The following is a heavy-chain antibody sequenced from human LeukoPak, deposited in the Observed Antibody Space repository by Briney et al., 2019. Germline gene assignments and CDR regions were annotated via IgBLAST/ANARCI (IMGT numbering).Heavy chain of an antibody. Sequence: PGGSLRLSCAASGFTFSTSAMNWVRQAPGKGLEWVSSIDLDSSHIYYAASVRGRFTISRDNARNSVYLQMNSLRVEDTAVYYCARDPLRYLRVGHYDYWGQGTLVAVSS. CDR3: ARDPLRYLRVGHYDY. V-gene: IGHV3-21*01. D-gene: IGHD3-9*01. J-gene: IGHJ4*02. CDR2: IDLDSSHI. CDR1: GFTFSTSA.